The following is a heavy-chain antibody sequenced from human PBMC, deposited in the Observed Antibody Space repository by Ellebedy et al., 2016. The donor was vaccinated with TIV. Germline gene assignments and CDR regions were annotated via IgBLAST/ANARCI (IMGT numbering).Heavy chain of an antibody. CDR3: ARVTGTTFYYYYYMDV. CDR2: IYYSGRT. Sequence: SETLSLTXTVSGGSISSSSFYWGWIRQPPGKGLEWIGSIYYSGRTYHNPSLKSRVTISVDTSKNQFSLKLSSVTAADTAVYYCARVTGTTFYYYYYMDVWGKGTTVTVS. J-gene: IGHJ6*03. V-gene: IGHV4-39*07. D-gene: IGHD1-7*01. CDR1: GGSISSSSFY.